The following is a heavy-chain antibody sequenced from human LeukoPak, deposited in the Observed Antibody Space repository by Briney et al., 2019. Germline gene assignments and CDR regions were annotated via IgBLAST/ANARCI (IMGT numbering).Heavy chain of an antibody. CDR1: GGSFRGYY. J-gene: IGHJ4*02. CDR2: INHSGST. V-gene: IGHV4-34*01. D-gene: IGHD3-22*01. Sequence: SETLSLTCAVYGGSFRGYYWSWIRQPPGKGLEWIGEINHSGSTNYNPSLKSRVTISVDTSKNQFSLKLSSVTAADTAVYYCARGSGYYYDSSGYGYWGQGTLVTVSS. CDR3: ARGSGYYYDSSGYGY.